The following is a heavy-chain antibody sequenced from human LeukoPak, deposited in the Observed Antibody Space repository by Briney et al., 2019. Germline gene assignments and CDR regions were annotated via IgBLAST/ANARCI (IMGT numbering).Heavy chain of an antibody. J-gene: IGHJ4*02. V-gene: IGHV1-2*02. CDR3: ARDGPAQMVDLDY. CDR1: GYTFSGTGWY. Sequence: GDSLKVSSKASGYTFSGTGWYLYWLRQAPGQGLECLGWIHPNNGDTAYAQKFEGRVAMTRDTSISTAYMELRRLRPDDTAVYFCARDGPAQMVDLDYWGQGTLVTVPS. D-gene: IGHD3-10*01. CDR2: IHPNNGDT.